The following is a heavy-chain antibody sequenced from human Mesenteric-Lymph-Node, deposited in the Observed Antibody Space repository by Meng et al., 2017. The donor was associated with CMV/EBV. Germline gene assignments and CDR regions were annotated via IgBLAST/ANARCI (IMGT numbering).Heavy chain of an antibody. Sequence: GGSLRLSCVGSGFTLDDYDMHWVRQAPGKGLEWVSGISWKSDDIDYADSVKGRFTISKDKANNSLYLQMHSLRADDTAVYYCAKDIGFGRSSGGSFDYWGQGVLVTVSS. J-gene: IGHJ4*02. CDR1: GFTLDDYD. CDR3: AKDIGFGRSSGGSFDY. V-gene: IGHV3-9*01. D-gene: IGHD6-25*01. CDR2: ISWKSDDI.